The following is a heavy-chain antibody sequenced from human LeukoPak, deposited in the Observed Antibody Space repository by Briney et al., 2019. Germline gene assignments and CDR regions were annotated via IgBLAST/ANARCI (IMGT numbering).Heavy chain of an antibody. V-gene: IGHV1-69*06. CDR1: GGTFSSYA. CDR3: ATEVYDDAFDI. CDR2: IIPIFGTA. D-gene: IGHD2-8*01. J-gene: IGHJ3*02. Sequence: SVKVSCKASGGTFSSYAISWVRQAPGQGLEWMGGIIPIFGTANYAQKFQGRVTITADKSTSTAYMELSSLRSEDTAVYYCATEVYDDAFDIWGRGTMVTVSS.